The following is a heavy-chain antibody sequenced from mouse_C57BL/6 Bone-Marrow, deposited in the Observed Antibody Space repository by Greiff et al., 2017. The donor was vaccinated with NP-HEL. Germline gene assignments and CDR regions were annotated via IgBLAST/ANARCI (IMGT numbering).Heavy chain of an antibody. CDR1: GYTFTSYW. CDR2: IYPGNSDT. Sequence: EVQLQQSGTVLARPGASVKMSCKTSGYTFTSYWMHWVKQRPGQGLEWIGAIYPGNSDTSYNQKFKGKAKLTAVTSASTAYMELRSLTNEDSAVYYCTSYYYDYEGDWYFDVWGTGTTVTVSS. J-gene: IGHJ1*03. V-gene: IGHV1-5*01. D-gene: IGHD2-4*01. CDR3: TSYYYDYEGDWYFDV.